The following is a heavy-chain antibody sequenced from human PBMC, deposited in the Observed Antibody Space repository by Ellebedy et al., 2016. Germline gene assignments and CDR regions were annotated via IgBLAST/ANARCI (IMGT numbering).Heavy chain of an antibody. D-gene: IGHD6-19*01. Sequence: SETLSLXXTVSGDSIGGCIYYWGWLRQPPGKGLEWFGSIYYSGITYHNPSLKSLVPMSVDTSKNQLSLNLNAVTAADTAVYYCTRGHSRGWYALVDFWGQGTLVTVSS. CDR1: GDSIGGCIYY. CDR3: TRGHSRGWYALVDF. V-gene: IGHV4-39*01. J-gene: IGHJ4*02. CDR2: IYYSGIT.